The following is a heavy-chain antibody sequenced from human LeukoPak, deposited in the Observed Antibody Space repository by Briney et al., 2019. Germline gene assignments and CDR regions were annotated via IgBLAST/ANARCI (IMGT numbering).Heavy chain of an antibody. Sequence: SQTLSLTCAVYGGSFSGYYWSWIRQPPGKGLEWIGEINHSGSTNYNPSLKSRVTISVDTSKNQFSLKLSSVTAADTAVYYCARRYYDFWSGYYSYWGQGTLVTVSS. D-gene: IGHD3-3*01. CDR2: INHSGST. CDR3: ARRYYDFWSGYYSY. J-gene: IGHJ4*02. V-gene: IGHV4-34*01. CDR1: GGSFSGYY.